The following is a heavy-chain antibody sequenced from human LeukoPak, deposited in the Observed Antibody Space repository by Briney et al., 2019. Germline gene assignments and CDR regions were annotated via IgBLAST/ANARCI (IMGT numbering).Heavy chain of an antibody. V-gene: IGHV3-30-3*01. J-gene: IGHJ4*02. D-gene: IGHD2-15*01. CDR2: TSFDGRRE. CDR3: ARGAGYCSGARCYVFDN. Sequence: PGGSLRLSCTASGFTFNKYTMHWVRQAPGKGLEWVAVTSFDGRREYYADSVKGRFTISRDNSKSTLYLQMNSLRVEDTAVYYCARGAGYCSGARCYVFDNWGQGALVTVSS. CDR1: GFTFNKYT.